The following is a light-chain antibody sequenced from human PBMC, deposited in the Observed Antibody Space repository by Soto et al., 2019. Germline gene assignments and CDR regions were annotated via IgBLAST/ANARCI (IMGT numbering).Light chain of an antibody. Sequence: EIVLTQSPATLSLSPGERATLSCRASQSVSTTSLTWLQQKPGQAPRLLIYDASTSATGIPSRFTGSGAGTGLSLTITSLEPEDFAVYYCLQRYRWPRTFGQGTRLELK. J-gene: IGKJ2*01. V-gene: IGKV3-11*01. CDR1: QSVSTTS. CDR3: LQRYRWPRT. CDR2: DAS.